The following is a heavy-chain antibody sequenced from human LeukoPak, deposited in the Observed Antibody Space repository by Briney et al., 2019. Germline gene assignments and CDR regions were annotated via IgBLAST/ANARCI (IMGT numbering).Heavy chain of an antibody. D-gene: IGHD2-8*01. CDR2: IKGDGSEE. Sequence: GGSLRLSCAASGFTFSAYWMSWVRQAPGKGLEWVAHIKGDGSEEYSVDSVKGRFTISRDNAKSSLYLQMNSLRAEDTALYYCARGGFGYVYFDYWGQGSLVTVSS. CDR3: ARGGFGYVYFDY. CDR1: GFTFSAYW. J-gene: IGHJ4*02. V-gene: IGHV3-7*01.